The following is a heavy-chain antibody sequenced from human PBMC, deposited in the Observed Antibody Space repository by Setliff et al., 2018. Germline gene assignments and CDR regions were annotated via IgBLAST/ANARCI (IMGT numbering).Heavy chain of an antibody. J-gene: IGHJ6*02. V-gene: IGHV3-74*01. CDR1: GFAFNTYW. CDR2: INGDGRVA. Sequence: EGSLRLSCAASGFAFNTYWMHWVRQVPGKGLVWVARINGDGRVANYADAVKGRFTISRDNAKNTLSLQMNTLKAEDTAVYYCTRDIVVFTDIDYYYSGMDVWGQGTAVTVSS. D-gene: IGHD2-21*01. CDR3: TRDIVVFTDIDYYYSGMDV.